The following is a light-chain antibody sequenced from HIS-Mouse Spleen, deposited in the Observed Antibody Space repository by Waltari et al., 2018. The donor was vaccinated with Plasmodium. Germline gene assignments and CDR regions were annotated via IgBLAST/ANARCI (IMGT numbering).Light chain of an antibody. CDR2: AAS. CDR1: QGISSY. J-gene: IGKJ4*01. Sequence: AIRMTQSPYSLSASPGDRVTITCRASQGISSYLAWYQQKPGKAPKLLIYAASTLQSGVPSRFSGSGSGTDFTLTISCLQSEDFATYYCQQYYSYPLTFGGGTKVEIK. V-gene: IGKV1-8*01. CDR3: QQYYSYPLT.